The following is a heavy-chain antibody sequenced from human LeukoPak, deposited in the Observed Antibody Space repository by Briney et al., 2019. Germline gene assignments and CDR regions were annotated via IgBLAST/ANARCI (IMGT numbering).Heavy chain of an antibody. Sequence: GASVKVSCKASGYTFTSYAMNWVRQAPGQGLEWMGWINTNTGNPTYAQGFTGRFVFSLDTSVSTAYLQISSLKAEDTAVYYCAREKWLRTFYYYYYYMDVWGKGTTVTVSS. D-gene: IGHD5-12*01. V-gene: IGHV7-4-1*02. CDR1: GYTFTSYA. CDR3: AREKWLRTFYYYYYYMDV. J-gene: IGHJ6*03. CDR2: INTNTGNP.